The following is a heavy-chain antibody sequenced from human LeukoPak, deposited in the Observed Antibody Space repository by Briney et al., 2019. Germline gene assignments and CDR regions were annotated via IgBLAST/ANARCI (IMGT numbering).Heavy chain of an antibody. CDR3: AKDTSIGRYCTNGVCSPFDY. J-gene: IGHJ4*02. Sequence: RTGGSLRLSCAASGFTFSGHWMSWVRQAPGKGLEWVSAISDSGGSTYDADSVKGRFTISRDNSKNTLYLQMNSLRAEDTAVYYCAKDTSIGRYCTNGVCSPFDYWGQGTLVTVSS. D-gene: IGHD2-8*01. CDR2: ISDSGGST. V-gene: IGHV3-23*01. CDR1: GFTFSGHW.